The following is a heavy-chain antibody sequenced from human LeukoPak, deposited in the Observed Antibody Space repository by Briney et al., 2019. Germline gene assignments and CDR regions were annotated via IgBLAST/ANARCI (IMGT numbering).Heavy chain of an antibody. CDR2: VSGSGAGT. J-gene: IGHJ4*02. Sequence: GGSLRLSCASSGFTFNIYVMIWVRQAPGKGLEYGSDVSGSGAGTYYADSVRRRFTISRDNSKKTLFLQMNSLRIEDAAVYYCARLHSSSWADYWGQGTLVTVSS. CDR1: GFTFNIYV. CDR3: ARLHSSSWADY. D-gene: IGHD6-13*01. V-gene: IGHV3-23*01.